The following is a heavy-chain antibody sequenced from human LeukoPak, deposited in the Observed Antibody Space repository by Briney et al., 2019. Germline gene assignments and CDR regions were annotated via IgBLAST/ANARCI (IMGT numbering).Heavy chain of an antibody. D-gene: IGHD6-6*01. CDR2: IRYDGSNK. CDR1: GFTFSSYG. CDR3: AKGGRQLVESFDY. V-gene: IGHV3-30*02. Sequence: GGSLRLSCAASGFTFSSYGMHWVRQAPGKGLEWVAFIRYDGSNKYYADSVKGRFTISRDNSKNTLYLQMNSLRAEDTAVYYCAKGGRQLVESFDYWGQGTLVTVSS. J-gene: IGHJ4*02.